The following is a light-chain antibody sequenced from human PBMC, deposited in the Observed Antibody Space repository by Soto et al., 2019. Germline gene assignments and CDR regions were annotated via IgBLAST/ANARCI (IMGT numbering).Light chain of an antibody. CDR1: SSDVGAYDY. J-gene: IGLJ1*01. CDR3: SSYVGTNSYV. V-gene: IGLV2-11*01. Sequence: QSALTQPRSVSGSPGQSVTISCTGTSSDVGAYDYVSWYQQHPGKAPKLIIYEVSKRPSGVPDRFSGSKSGNTAALTVSGLQVEDEADYYCSSYVGTNSYVFGTGNKVTGL. CDR2: EVS.